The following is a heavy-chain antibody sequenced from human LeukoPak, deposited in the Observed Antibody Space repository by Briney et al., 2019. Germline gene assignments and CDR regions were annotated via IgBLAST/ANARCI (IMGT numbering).Heavy chain of an antibody. V-gene: IGHV3-30*02. CDR2: IRYDGSNK. D-gene: IGHD1-26*01. Sequence: GGSLRLSCAASGFTFSSYGMHWVRQAPGKGLEWVAFIRYDGSNKYYADSVKGRFTISRDNSKNTLYLQMNSLRAEDTAVYYCAKGRSGSYRYYYYYMEVWGKGTTVTVSS. CDR3: AKGRSGSYRYYYYYMEV. CDR1: GFTFSSYG. J-gene: IGHJ6*03.